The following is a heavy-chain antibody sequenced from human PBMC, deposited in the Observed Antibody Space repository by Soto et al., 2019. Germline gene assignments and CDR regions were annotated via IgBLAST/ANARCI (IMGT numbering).Heavy chain of an antibody. V-gene: IGHV4-34*01. CDR1: GGSFSGYY. D-gene: IGHD3-3*01. Sequence: QVQLQQWGAGLLKPSETLSLTCAVYGGSFSGYYWSWIRQPPGKGLEWIGEINHSGSTNYNPSLKSRVTISVATSKNQFSLKLRSVTAADTAVYYCARAHYDFWSGYYFDYWGQGTLVTVSS. J-gene: IGHJ4*02. CDR2: INHSGST. CDR3: ARAHYDFWSGYYFDY.